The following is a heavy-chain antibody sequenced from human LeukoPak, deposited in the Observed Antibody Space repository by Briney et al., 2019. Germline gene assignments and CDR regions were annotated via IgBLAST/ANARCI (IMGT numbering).Heavy chain of an antibody. CDR2: ISGGGDAT. CDR3: ARDWLRDYGDYSIGY. J-gene: IGHJ4*02. CDR1: DFSFITYA. D-gene: IGHD4-17*01. Sequence: GGSLRLSCAASDFSFITYAMSWVRQAPGKGLEWVSTISGGGDATYYADSVKGRFTISRDNSKNTLYLQMNSLRVEDTAVYYCARDWLRDYGDYSIGYWGQGTLVTVSS. V-gene: IGHV3-23*01.